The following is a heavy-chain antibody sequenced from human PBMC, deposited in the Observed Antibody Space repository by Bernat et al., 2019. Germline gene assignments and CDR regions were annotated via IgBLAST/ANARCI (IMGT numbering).Heavy chain of an antibody. CDR3: ARSMATAQ. CDR1: GFTFGNYW. D-gene: IGHD5-24*01. CDR2: INIDGTNT. J-gene: IGHJ4*02. V-gene: IGHV3-74*01. Sequence: EVQLVESGGGLVQPGGSLRLSCAASGFTFGNYWMHWVRQGPGKGLVWVSHINIDGTNTKYADSVKGRFTISSDNAKSTLYLQMNSLRVEDTAVYYCARSMATAQWGQGTLVTVSS.